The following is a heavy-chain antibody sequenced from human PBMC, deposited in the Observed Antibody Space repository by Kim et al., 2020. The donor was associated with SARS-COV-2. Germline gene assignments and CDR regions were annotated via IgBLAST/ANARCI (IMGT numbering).Heavy chain of an antibody. V-gene: IGHV4-34*01. Sequence: SETLSLTCAVYGGSFSGYYWSWIRQPPGKGLEWIGEINHSGSTNYNPSLKSRVTISVDTSKNQFSLKLSSVTAADTAVYYCARGSWGYYGSGSYQYYYYGMDVWGQGTTVTVSS. D-gene: IGHD3-10*01. CDR3: ARGSWGYYGSGSYQYYYYGMDV. J-gene: IGHJ6*02. CDR2: INHSGST. CDR1: GGSFSGYY.